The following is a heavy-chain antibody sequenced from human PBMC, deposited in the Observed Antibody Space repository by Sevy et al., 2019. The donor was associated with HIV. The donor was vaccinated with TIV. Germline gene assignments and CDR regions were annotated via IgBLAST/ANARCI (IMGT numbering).Heavy chain of an antibody. CDR2: MNPNSGNT. V-gene: IGHV1-8*01. D-gene: IGHD6-6*01. J-gene: IGHJ6*02. Sequence: ASVKVSCKASGYTFTSYDINWVRQATGQGLEWMGWMNPNSGNTGYAQKFQGRVTMTRNTSISTAYMELSSLRSEDTAVYYCASLPLVAARHYYYYGMDVCGQGTTVTVSS. CDR3: ASLPLVAARHYYYYGMDV. CDR1: GYTFTSYD.